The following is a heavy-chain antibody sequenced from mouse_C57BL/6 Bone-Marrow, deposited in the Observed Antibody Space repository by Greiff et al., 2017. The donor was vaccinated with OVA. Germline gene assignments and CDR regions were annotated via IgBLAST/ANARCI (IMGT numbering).Heavy chain of an antibody. CDR3: ASRYYFDY. Sequence: QVQLQQSGAELVKPGASVKLSCKASGYTFTSYWMQWVKQRPGQGLEWIGEIDPSDSYTNYNQKFKGKATLTVDTSSSTAYMQLSSLTSEDSAVYYCASRYYFDYWGQGTTLTVSS. CDR2: IDPSDSYT. CDR1: GYTFTSYW. V-gene: IGHV1-50*01. J-gene: IGHJ2*01. D-gene: IGHD2-14*01.